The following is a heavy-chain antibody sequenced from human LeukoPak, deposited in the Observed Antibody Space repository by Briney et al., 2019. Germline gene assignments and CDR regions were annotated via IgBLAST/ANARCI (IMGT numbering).Heavy chain of an antibody. CDR1: GFTFSSFG. Sequence: PGGSLRLSCAASGFTFSSFGMHWVRQAPGKGLEWVANIKQDGSEEYYVNSVKGRFTISRDNAKNSLHLQMNSLRAEDTAIYYCAREDDWNYEDYWGQGTLVSVSS. J-gene: IGHJ4*02. CDR2: IKQDGSEE. CDR3: AREDDWNYEDY. V-gene: IGHV3-7*01. D-gene: IGHD1-7*01.